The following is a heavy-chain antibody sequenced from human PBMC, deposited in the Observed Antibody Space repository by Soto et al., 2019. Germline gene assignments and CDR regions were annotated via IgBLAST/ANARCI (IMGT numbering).Heavy chain of an antibody. CDR1: GFTFTNAW. CDR3: TAGYGGV. D-gene: IGHD1-1*01. CDR2: IKSKPDGGTT. J-gene: IGHJ6*02. V-gene: IGHV3-15*01. Sequence: EEQVVESGGGLVKPGESLRLSCAASGFTFTNAWMSWVRQAPGKGLEWVGLIKSKPDGGTTDYAAPVKGRFTISRDDSKNTLCLQMNSLKTEDTAVYYWTAGYGGVWGQGTTVTVSS.